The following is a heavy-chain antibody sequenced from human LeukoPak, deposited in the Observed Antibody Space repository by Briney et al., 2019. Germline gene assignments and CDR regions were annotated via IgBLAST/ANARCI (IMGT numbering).Heavy chain of an antibody. V-gene: IGHV4-4*07. Sequence: SETLSLNCTVSGGSISNYYWSWTRQPAGKGLEWIGRIYTSGSTNYNPSLKSRVTMSVDTSKNQFSLKLSSVTAADTAVYYCAREESDYVWGSYRNTPDYWGQGTLVTVSS. D-gene: IGHD3-16*02. CDR3: AREESDYVWGSYRNTPDY. J-gene: IGHJ4*02. CDR2: IYTSGST. CDR1: GGSISNYY.